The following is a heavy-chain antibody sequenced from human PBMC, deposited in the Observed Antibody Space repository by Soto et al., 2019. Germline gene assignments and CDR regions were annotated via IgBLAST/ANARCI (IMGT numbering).Heavy chain of an antibody. V-gene: IGHV1-8*01. D-gene: IGHD1-26*01. CDR2: MNANSGDT. CDR3: ATGHPLRRATSLPY. Sequence: GASVKVSCKASGYIFISNDITWVRQAPGQGLEWMGWMNANSGDTAYAQKFQGRITMTKNTSINTAYMELSSLRSEDTAVYYCATGHPLRRATSLPYWGQGTLVTVSS. CDR1: GYIFISND. J-gene: IGHJ4*02.